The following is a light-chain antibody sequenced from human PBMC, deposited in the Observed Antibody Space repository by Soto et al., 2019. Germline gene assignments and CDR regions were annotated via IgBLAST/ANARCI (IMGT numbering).Light chain of an antibody. CDR1: QSINTY. V-gene: IGKV1-39*01. Sequence: DIQMTQSPSSLSASVGDRVTITCRASQSINTYLNWYQQKPGKVPKLLIYGVFSLESGVPSRFSGSGSGTDFSRTISSLQTEGFAVYYCQQSYSTPPTFGQGTKVEIK. CDR2: GVF. J-gene: IGKJ2*01. CDR3: QQSYSTPPT.